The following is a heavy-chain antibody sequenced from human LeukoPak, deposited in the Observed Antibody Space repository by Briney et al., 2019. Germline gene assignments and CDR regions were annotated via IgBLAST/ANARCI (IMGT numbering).Heavy chain of an antibody. CDR3: ARDRAVAGLFDN. Sequence: PGGSLRLSCAASGFTFSSYSMNWVRQTPGKGLEWVANIKEDGGEQNYVDSVEGRFTISRDNTKNSVFLQMNSLRVEDTAVYYCARDRAVAGLFDNWGQGTLVTVSS. V-gene: IGHV3-7*01. D-gene: IGHD6-19*01. CDR1: GFTFSSYS. J-gene: IGHJ4*02. CDR2: IKEDGGEQ.